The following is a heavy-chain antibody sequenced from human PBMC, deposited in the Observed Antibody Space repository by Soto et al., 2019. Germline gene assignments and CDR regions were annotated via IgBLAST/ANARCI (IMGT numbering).Heavy chain of an antibody. Sequence: QVQLVESGGGVVQPGRSLRLSCAASGFTFSSYGMHWVRQAPGKGLEWVAVIWYDGSNKYYADSEKGRFTISRDNSKNTLYLQMNSLRAEDTAVYYCARGMELRATYYYYGMDVWGQGTTVTVSS. J-gene: IGHJ6*02. V-gene: IGHV3-33*01. CDR1: GFTFSSYG. CDR2: IWYDGSNK. D-gene: IGHD1-7*01. CDR3: ARGMELRATYYYYGMDV.